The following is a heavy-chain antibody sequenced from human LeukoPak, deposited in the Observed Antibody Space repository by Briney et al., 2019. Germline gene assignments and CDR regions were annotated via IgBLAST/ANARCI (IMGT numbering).Heavy chain of an antibody. V-gene: IGHV3-21*04. Sequence: GGSLRLSCAASGFTFSDYNMNWVRQAPGKGLEWVSSISRSSYYIYYTDSVKGRFTISRDNAKNSLYLQMNSLRAEDTAVYYCAKDPPRWLRFGYWGQGTLVTVSS. CDR3: AKDPPRWLRFGY. D-gene: IGHD5-12*01. CDR1: GFTFSDYN. CDR2: ISRSSYYI. J-gene: IGHJ4*02.